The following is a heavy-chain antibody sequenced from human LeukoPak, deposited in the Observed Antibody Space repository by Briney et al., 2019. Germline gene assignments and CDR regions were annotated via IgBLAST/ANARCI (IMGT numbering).Heavy chain of an antibody. V-gene: IGHV3-11*04. CDR2: ISSSGSTI. D-gene: IGHD6-13*01. J-gene: IGHJ6*03. Sequence: PGGSLRLSCAASGFTFSDYYMSWIRQAPGKGLEWVSHISSSGSTIYYADSVKGRFTISRDNAKSSLYLQMNSLRAEDTAVYYCARSGAAGYHMDVWGKGTTVTVSS. CDR1: GFTFSDYY. CDR3: ARSGAAGYHMDV.